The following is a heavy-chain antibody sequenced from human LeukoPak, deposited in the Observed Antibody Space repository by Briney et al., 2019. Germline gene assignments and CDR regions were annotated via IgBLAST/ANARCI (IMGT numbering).Heavy chain of an antibody. CDR3: ARGGRVRYFDWFFGY. CDR1: GYSFTSYW. CDR2: IYPGDSDT. Sequence: GESLKISCKGSGYSFTSYWIGWVRQMPGKGLEWMGIIYPGDSDTRYSPSFQGQVTISADKSISTAYLQWSSLKASDTAMYYCARGGRVRYFDWFFGYWGQGTLVTVSS. V-gene: IGHV5-51*01. J-gene: IGHJ4*02. D-gene: IGHD3-9*01.